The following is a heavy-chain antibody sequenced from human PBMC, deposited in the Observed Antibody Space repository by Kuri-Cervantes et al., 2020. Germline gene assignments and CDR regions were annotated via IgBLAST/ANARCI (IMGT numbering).Heavy chain of an antibody. V-gene: IGHV3-30-3*01. Sequence: GGSLRLSCAASGFTFSSYAMHWIRQAPGKGLEWVAVISYDGSNKYYADSVKGRFTISRDNSKNTLYLQMNSLRAEDTAVYYCAREGPPSSGSCFDYWGQGTLVTVSS. D-gene: IGHD1-26*01. CDR1: GFTFSSYA. CDR3: AREGPPSSGSCFDY. CDR2: ISYDGSNK. J-gene: IGHJ4*02.